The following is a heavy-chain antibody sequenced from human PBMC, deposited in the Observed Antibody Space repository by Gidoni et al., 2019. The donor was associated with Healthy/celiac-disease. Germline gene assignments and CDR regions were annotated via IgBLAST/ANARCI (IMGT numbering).Heavy chain of an antibody. Sequence: QVQLQQWGAGLLQPSETLSLTCAVYGGSFSGYDWSWIRQPPGKGLEWIGEINHSGSTNYNPSLKSRVTISVDTSKNQFSLKLSSVTAADTAVYYCARGLTGGNRNWFDPWGQGTLVTVSS. CDR3: ARGLTGGNRNWFDP. CDR2: INHSGST. J-gene: IGHJ5*02. V-gene: IGHV4-34*01. CDR1: GGSFSGYD. D-gene: IGHD2-15*01.